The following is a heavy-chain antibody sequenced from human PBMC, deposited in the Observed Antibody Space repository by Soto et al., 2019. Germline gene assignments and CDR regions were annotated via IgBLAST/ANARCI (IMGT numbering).Heavy chain of an antibody. D-gene: IGHD3-3*01. CDR2: VWYDGRNK. Sequence: VQLVESGGGVVQPGRFLRLSCAASGLTFSSYGMHWVRQAPGTGLEGVAVVWYDGRNKYYADSVKGRLTISKDNSKNTLYLQMRSLGAEDAAVYYCARERYDFWSGYRVWFEPWGQGTLVTVSS. CDR3: ARERYDFWSGYRVWFEP. J-gene: IGHJ5*02. CDR1: GLTFSSYG. V-gene: IGHV3-33*01.